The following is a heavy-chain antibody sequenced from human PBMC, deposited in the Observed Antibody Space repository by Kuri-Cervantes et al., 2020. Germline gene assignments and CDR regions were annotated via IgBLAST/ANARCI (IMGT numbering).Heavy chain of an antibody. Sequence: ASVKVSCKASGYTFTSYDINWVRQATGQGLEWMGWMNPNSGNTGYAQKFQGRVTMTRNTSISTAYMELSSLRSEDTAVYYCARGYCSGGSCYSTYYFDYLGQGTLVTVSS. V-gene: IGHV1-8*01. CDR1: GYTFTSYD. J-gene: IGHJ4*02. CDR2: MNPNSGNT. CDR3: ARGYCSGGSCYSTYYFDY. D-gene: IGHD2-15*01.